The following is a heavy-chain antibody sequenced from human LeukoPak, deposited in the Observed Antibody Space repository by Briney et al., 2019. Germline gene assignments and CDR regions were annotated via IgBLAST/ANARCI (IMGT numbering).Heavy chain of an antibody. D-gene: IGHD5-12*01. CDR3: ARAEYSGYDWVYFDY. CDR2: IIPIFGTA. J-gene: IGHJ4*02. Sequence: SVKASCKASGGTFSSYAISWVRQAPGQGLEWMGGIIPIFGTANYAQKFQGRVTITADKSTSTAYMELSSLRSEDTAVYYCARAEYSGYDWVYFDYWGQGTLVTVSS. V-gene: IGHV1-69*06. CDR1: GGTFSSYA.